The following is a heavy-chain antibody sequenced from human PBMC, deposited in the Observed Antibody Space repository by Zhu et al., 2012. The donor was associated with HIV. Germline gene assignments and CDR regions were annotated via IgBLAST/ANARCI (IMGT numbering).Heavy chain of an antibody. CDR1: GGSISNYY. V-gene: IGHV4-59*01. CDR2: IYYSGST. J-gene: IGHJ4*02. CDR3: ARVVVIAAPHFDY. D-gene: IGHD2-15*01. Sequence: QVQLLESSPGLVKPSETLSLTCTVSGGSISNYYWSWIRQPPGKGLEWIGYIYYSGSTSYNPSLKSRVTISLDTSKNQFSLKLRFVTAADTAVYYCARVVVIAAPHFDYWGQGTLVTVSS.